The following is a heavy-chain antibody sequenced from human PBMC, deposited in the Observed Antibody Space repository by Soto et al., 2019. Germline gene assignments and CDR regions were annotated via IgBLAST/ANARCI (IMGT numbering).Heavy chain of an antibody. CDR1: GGALSGYY. CDR2: INPSGST. V-gene: IGHV4-34*01. CDR3: AIPKGLGRGVIRY. J-gene: IGHJ4*02. Sequence: QVQLQQWGAGLLKPSETLSLTCAVSGGALSGYYWTWIRQSPGKGLEWIGEINPSGSTNYNPSLKSRVTMSADTSKNTFSLKLNSVTAADTAVYYCAIPKGLGRGVIRYWGPGPLVTVSS. D-gene: IGHD3-10*01.